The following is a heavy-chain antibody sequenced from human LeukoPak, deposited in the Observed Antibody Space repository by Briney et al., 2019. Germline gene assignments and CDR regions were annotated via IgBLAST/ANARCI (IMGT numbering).Heavy chain of an antibody. J-gene: IGHJ5*02. CDR2: IYYSGST. CDR1: GGSINSHY. D-gene: IGHD2-15*01. V-gene: IGHV4-59*11. CDR3: ARDWCTGGSCYPTFAP. Sequence: SETLSLTCTVSGGSINSHYWSWIRQPPGKGLEWLGYIYYSGSTNSNPSLKSRVTISVDTSKSQFSLKLNSVTAADTAMYYCARDWCTGGSCYPTFAPWGQGTLVTVSS.